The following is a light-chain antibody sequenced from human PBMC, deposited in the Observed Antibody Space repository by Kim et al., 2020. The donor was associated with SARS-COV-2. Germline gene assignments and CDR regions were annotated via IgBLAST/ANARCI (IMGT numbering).Light chain of an antibody. CDR1: QNIDTS. CDR3: HQYYRFST. J-gene: IGKJ2*01. CDR2: KAS. V-gene: IGKV1-5*03. Sequence: LSASLGDRVTITGLASQNIDTSLAWFQQKSGKAPKLLIYKASTLENGVPSRFSGSGSGTEFTLTISSLQPDDFATYFCHQYYRFSTFGQGTKLEI.